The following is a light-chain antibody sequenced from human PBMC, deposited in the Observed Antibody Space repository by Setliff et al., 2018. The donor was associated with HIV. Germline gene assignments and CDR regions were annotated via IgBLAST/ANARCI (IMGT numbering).Light chain of an antibody. J-gene: IGLJ2*01. CDR2: DVT. Sequence: ALAQPASVSGSPGQSITISCTGSSSDIGDYESVSWYQQHPGEVPKLMIYDVTKRPSGVSNRFSASKSGNTASLTISGLQAEDEAHYCCSYAGGDTWIFGGGTKVTVL. CDR3: CSYAGGDTWI. V-gene: IGLV2-23*02. CDR1: SSDIGDYES.